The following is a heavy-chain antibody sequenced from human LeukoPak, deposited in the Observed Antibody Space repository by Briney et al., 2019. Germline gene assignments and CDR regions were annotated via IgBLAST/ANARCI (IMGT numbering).Heavy chain of an antibody. J-gene: IGHJ3*02. CDR2: ISGSGGST. D-gene: IGHD6-13*01. CDR3: ARARRIAAVPAHDAFDI. CDR1: GFTFSSYA. V-gene: IGHV3-23*01. Sequence: GGSLRLSCAASGFTFSSYAMSWVRQAPGKGLEWVSAISGSGGSTYYADSVKGRFTISRDNSKNTLYLQMNSLRAEDTAVYYCARARRIAAVPAHDAFDIWGQGTMVTVSS.